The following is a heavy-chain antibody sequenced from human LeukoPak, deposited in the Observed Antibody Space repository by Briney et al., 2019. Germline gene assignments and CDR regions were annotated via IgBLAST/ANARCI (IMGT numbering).Heavy chain of an antibody. CDR1: GYSISSDYF. D-gene: IGHD2-15*01. V-gene: IGHV4-38-2*02. CDR2: IHYSGST. J-gene: IGHJ6*03. CDR3: ARGYCSGGSCYSYYYYNYMDV. Sequence: ASETLSLTCTVSGYSISSDYFWGWIRQPPGKGLEWTGSIHYSGSTNYNPSLKSRVTISVDTSKNQFSLKLSSVTAADTAVYYCARGYCSGGSCYSYYYYNYMDVWGKGTTVTVSS.